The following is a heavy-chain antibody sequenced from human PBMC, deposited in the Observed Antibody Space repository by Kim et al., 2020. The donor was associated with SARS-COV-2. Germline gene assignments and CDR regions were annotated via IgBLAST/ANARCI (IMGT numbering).Heavy chain of an antibody. V-gene: IGHV5-51*01. CDR2: IYPGDSDT. D-gene: IGHD3-3*01. Sequence: GESLKISCKGSGYSFTSYWIGWVRQMPGKGLEWMGIIYPGDSDTRYSPSFQGQVTISADKSISTAYLQWSSLKASDTAMYYCARHWTVWSGDDAFDIWGQGTMVTVSS. J-gene: IGHJ3*02. CDR1: GYSFTSYW. CDR3: ARHWTVWSGDDAFDI.